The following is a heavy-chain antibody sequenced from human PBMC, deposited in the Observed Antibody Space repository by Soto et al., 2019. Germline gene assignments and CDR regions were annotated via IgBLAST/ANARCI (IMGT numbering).Heavy chain of an antibody. V-gene: IGHV4-59*01. J-gene: IGHJ1*01. D-gene: IGHD3-3*01. CDR1: GGSIRSYY. CDR3: AGEGALETFGGL. Sequence: SETLSLTCTVSGGSIRSYYWTWIRQPPGRGLEWIGHLYSGRTTNYTPSLTGRVTVSMDTSKNQFSLRLTSVTAADTAVYYCAGEGALETFGGLWGKGTRVTVSS. CDR2: LYSGRTT.